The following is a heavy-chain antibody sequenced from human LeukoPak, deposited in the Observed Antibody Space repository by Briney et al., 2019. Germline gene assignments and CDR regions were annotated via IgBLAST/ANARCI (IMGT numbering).Heavy chain of an antibody. Sequence: GGSLRLSCAAAGFCVSSSYMSWVRQAPGKGLEWVSVIYSAGPTHYADSVKGRFTISRDKSENTLHLQMNSLRAEDTAIYYCARESVGSHAIDYWGQGTLVTVSS. CDR3: ARESVGSHAIDY. CDR2: IYSAGPT. V-gene: IGHV3-53*01. D-gene: IGHD4-23*01. J-gene: IGHJ4*02. CDR1: GFCVSSSY.